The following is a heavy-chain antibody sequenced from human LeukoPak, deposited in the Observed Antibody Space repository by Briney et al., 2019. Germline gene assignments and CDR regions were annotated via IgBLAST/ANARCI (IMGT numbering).Heavy chain of an antibody. CDR1: GGTFSSYA. J-gene: IGHJ4*02. V-gene: IGHV1-69*13. CDR2: IIPIFGTA. Sequence: GASVKVSCKASGGTFSSYAISWVRQAPGQGLEWMGGIIPIFGTASYAQKFQGRVTITADESTSTAYMELSSLRSEDTAVYYCARVRSYYYDSSGNYFDYWGRGTLVTVSS. CDR3: ARVRSYYYDSSGNYFDY. D-gene: IGHD3-22*01.